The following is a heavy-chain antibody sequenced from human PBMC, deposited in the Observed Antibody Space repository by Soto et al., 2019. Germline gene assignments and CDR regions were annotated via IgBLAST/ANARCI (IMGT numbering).Heavy chain of an antibody. Sequence: SGTLSLTCAVYGGSFSGYYWSWIRQPPGKGLEWIGEINHSGSTNYNPSLKSRVTISVDTSKNQFSLKLSSVTAADTAVYYCARARYGDYINWYYFDYWGQGTLVTVSS. CDR1: GGSFSGYY. J-gene: IGHJ4*02. CDR2: INHSGST. V-gene: IGHV4-34*01. CDR3: ARARYGDYINWYYFDY. D-gene: IGHD4-17*01.